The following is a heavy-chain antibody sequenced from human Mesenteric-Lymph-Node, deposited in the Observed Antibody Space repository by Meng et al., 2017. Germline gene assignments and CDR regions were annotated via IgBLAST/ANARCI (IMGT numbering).Heavy chain of an antibody. CDR3: ARDISVGSFDY. D-gene: IGHD2-15*01. J-gene: IGHJ4*02. Sequence: GESLKISCAASGFTFSDYYMSWIRQAPGKGLEWVSYISSSGSTIYYADSVKGRFTISGDFSKNTLYLQMNSLAAEDTAVYYCARDISVGSFDYGGQGTLVTVSS. CDR2: ISSSGSTI. CDR1: GFTFSDYY. V-gene: IGHV3-11*04.